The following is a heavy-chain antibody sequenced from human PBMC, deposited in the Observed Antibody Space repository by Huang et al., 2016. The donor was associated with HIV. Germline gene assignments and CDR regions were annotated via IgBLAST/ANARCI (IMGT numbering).Heavy chain of an antibody. V-gene: IGHV4-34*01. Sequence: QVQLHQWGAGLLKPSETLSLTCAVYGGSFSGYYWSWIRQPPGTGLEWIGEITQSGSTNYNPSLKSRVTISEETSKNQFSLKLSSVTAADTAVYYCARAPHYGSGSYYYWGQGTLVTVSS. J-gene: IGHJ4*02. CDR1: GGSFSGYY. CDR2: ITQSGST. CDR3: ARAPHYGSGSYYY. D-gene: IGHD3-10*01.